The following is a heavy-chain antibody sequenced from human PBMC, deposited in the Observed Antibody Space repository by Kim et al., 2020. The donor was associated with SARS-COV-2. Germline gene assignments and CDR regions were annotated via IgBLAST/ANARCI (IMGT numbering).Heavy chain of an antibody. J-gene: IGHJ4*02. CDR3: ATGLRGITIKRPLDY. CDR1: GFTFSSYG. D-gene: IGHD3-10*01. CDR2: ISSDGSSQ. V-gene: IGHV3-30*03. Sequence: GGSLRLSCAASGFTFSSYGMHWVRQAPGKGLEWVSIISSDGSSQYYADSVKGRFTISRDNSKNTLYLQMNSLRAEDTAVYYCATGLRGITIKRPLDYWGQGTLVTVSS.